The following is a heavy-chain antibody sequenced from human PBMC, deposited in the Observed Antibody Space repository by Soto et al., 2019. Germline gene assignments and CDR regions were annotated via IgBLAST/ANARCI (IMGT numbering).Heavy chain of an antibody. CDR1: GFTFSDYA. CDR3: GTWGGQWVDPSDFNY. D-gene: IGHD6-19*01. V-gene: IGHV3-30*03. J-gene: IGHJ4*02. CDR2: VSHDGRNT. Sequence: VQLVESGGGVGQPGRSLRLSCAASGFTFSDYAMHWVRQAPGKGLEWVAVVSHDGRNTHYADSVKGRFTISRDSSKNTVPLEMTSLRAEATAGYSCGTWGGQWVDPSDFNYWGQGALVTVSS.